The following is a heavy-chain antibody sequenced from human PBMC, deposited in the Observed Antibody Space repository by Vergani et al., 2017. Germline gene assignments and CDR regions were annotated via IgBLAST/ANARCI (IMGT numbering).Heavy chain of an antibody. J-gene: IGHJ4*02. CDR3: ARGRRELLLLSVGWIFGY. Sequence: VQLVQSGAEVKKPGSSVKVSCKASGGTFSSYSMNWVRQAPGKGLEWVSSISSSSSYIYYADSVKGRFTISRDNAKNSLYLQMNSLRAADTAVYYCARGRRELLLLSVGWIFGYWGEGTLVTVSS. CDR2: ISSSSSYI. CDR1: GGTFSSYS. D-gene: IGHD1-26*01. V-gene: IGHV3-21*01.